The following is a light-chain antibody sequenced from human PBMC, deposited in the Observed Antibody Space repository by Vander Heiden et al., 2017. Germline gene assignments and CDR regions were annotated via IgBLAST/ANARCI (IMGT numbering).Light chain of an antibody. CDR3: GAWDTSMNTWV. V-gene: IGLV1-51*02. Sequence: QSVLTPPPSLSAAPGQLVSISCSGSSSNIRSSYVSWYQQLPGTAPKLLIYENNKRPSGIPDRFYASKSGTSATLDITRLQTGDEADYFCGAWDTSMNTWVFGGGTKVTVL. CDR2: ENN. CDR1: SSNIRSSY. J-gene: IGLJ3*02.